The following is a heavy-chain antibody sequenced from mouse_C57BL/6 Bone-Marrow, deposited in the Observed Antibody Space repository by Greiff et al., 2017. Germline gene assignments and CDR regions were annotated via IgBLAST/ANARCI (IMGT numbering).Heavy chain of an antibody. CDR2: INPNNGGT. Sequence: VQLQQSGPELVKPGASVKISFKASGYTFTDYYMNWVKQSHGKSLEWIGDINPNNGGTSYNQKFKGKATLTVDKSSSTAYMELRSLTSEDSAVYYCAPHYYGSSFQDAYWGQGTLVTVSA. D-gene: IGHD1-1*01. CDR1: GYTFTDYY. CDR3: APHYYGSSFQDAY. V-gene: IGHV1-26*01. J-gene: IGHJ3*01.